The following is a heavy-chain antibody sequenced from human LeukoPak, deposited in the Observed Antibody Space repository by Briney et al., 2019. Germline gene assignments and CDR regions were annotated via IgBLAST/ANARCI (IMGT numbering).Heavy chain of an antibody. CDR2: ISSSGSAI. CDR3: ARLDFDSGSLYY. D-gene: IGHD3-10*01. V-gene: IGHV3-11*04. Sequence: KPGGSLRLSCAASGFTFSDYYMTWIRQAPGKGLEWVSYISSSGSAIYHADSVKGRFTISRDNAKNSLYLQMNSLRAEDTAVYYCARLDFDSGSLYYWGQGTLVTVSS. CDR1: GFTFSDYY. J-gene: IGHJ4*02.